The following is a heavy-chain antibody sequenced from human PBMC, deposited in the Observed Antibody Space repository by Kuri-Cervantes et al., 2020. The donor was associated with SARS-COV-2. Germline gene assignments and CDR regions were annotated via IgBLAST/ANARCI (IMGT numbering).Heavy chain of an antibody. CDR3: ARQTSGYITSAHQY. CDR2: INPSGGGT. V-gene: IGHV1-2*02. D-gene: IGHD3-3*01. J-gene: IGHJ1*01. Sequence: ASVKVSCKASGYTFTSYYMHWVRQAPGQGLEWMGIINPSGGGTNYAQKFQGRVTMTRDTSISTAYMELSRLRSDDTAVYYCARQTSGYITSAHQYWGQGTLVTVSS. CDR1: GYTFTSYY.